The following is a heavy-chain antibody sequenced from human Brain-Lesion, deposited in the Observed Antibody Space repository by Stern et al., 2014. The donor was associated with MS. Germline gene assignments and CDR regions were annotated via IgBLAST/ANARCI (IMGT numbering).Heavy chain of an antibody. D-gene: IGHD5-12*01. J-gene: IGHJ6*02. CDR2: IYASGTT. CDR1: GLTVANEY. CDR3: AREGGDDDDYYGLDV. Sequence: VQLVQSGGGLVQPGGSLRLSCAASGLTVANEYMSWVRQAPGKGPEGVSLIYASGTTPYADSVKGRFIISRHNSENTLSLQMNSLRPEDTAVYYCAREGGDDDDYYGLDVWGPGTTVTVSS. V-gene: IGHV3-53*04.